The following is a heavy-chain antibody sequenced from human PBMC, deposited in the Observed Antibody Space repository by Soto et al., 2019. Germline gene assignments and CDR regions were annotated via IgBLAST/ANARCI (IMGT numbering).Heavy chain of an antibody. D-gene: IGHD6-19*01. J-gene: IGHJ4*02. Sequence: QVQLVESGGDLVKPGGSLRLSCAASGFSFRDYYMSWIRQTPGKGLEWLSYISSSGVTMYYADSVKGRFTISRDNAKNSLYLERNSLRADDTAVYYCARDEERYGWYIGSHYWGQGTLVTVSS. V-gene: IGHV3-11*01. CDR2: ISSSGVTM. CDR1: GFSFRDYY. CDR3: ARDEERYGWYIGSHY.